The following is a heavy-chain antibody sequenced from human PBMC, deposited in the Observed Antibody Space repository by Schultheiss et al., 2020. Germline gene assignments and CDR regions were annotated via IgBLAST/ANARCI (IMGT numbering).Heavy chain of an antibody. CDR2: IDNDGSNT. J-gene: IGHJ3*02. Sequence: GGSLRLSCAASGFTFSSYWIHWVRQDPGKGLVWVSRIDNDGSNTIYADSVKGRFTIFRDNAKNTLYLQMNSLRAEDTAVYYCSRGDFHHAFDIWGQGTMVTVSS. CDR3: SRGDFHHAFDI. CDR1: GFTFSSYW. V-gene: IGHV3-74*01. D-gene: IGHD2-21*01.